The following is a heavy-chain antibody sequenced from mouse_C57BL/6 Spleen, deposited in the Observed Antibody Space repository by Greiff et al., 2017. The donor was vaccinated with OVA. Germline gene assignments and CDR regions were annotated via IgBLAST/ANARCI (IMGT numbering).Heavy chain of an antibody. Sequence: QVQLKESGPGLVAPSQSLSITCTVSGFSLTSYGVHWVRQPPGKGLEWLVVIWSDGSTTYNSALKSRLSISKDNSKSQVFLKMNSLQTDDTAMYYCARHPYYDYDGAWFAYWGQGTLVTVSA. CDR2: IWSDGST. D-gene: IGHD2-4*01. CDR3: ARHPYYDYDGAWFAY. V-gene: IGHV2-6-1*01. CDR1: GFSLTSYG. J-gene: IGHJ3*01.